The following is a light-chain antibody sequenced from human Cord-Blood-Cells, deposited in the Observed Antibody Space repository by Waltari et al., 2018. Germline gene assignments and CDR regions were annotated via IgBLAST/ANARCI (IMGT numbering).Light chain of an antibody. V-gene: IGKV3-20*01. J-gene: IGKJ1*01. Sequence: EIVLTQSPGTLSLSPGERATLPCRASQSVSSSYLAWYQQKHGQAPRLLIYGASSRATGIPDRFSGSGSGTDFTLTISRLEPEDFAVYYCQQYGSSPWTFGQGTKVEIK. CDR3: QQYGSSPWT. CDR2: GAS. CDR1: QSVSSSY.